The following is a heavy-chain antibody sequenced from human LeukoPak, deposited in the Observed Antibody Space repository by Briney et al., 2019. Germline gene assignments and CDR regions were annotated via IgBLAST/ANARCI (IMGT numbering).Heavy chain of an antibody. V-gene: IGHV3-11*01. D-gene: IGHD4-23*01. CDR2: ISGSGSTV. CDR3: ARDRGNSDPGDWFDS. J-gene: IGHJ5*01. Sequence: SLRLSCAASGFTFSDYYTSWIRQAPGKGLEWVSYISGSGSTVYYAASVRGRFTISRDNAKNSLFLQMNSLRAEDTAVYYCARDRGNSDPGDWFDSWGQGILVTVSS. CDR1: GFTFSDYY.